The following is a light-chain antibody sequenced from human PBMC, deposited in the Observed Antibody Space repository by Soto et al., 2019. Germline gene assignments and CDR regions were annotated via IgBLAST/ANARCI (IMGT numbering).Light chain of an antibody. CDR3: QSYESDLVV. J-gene: IGLJ2*01. Sequence: NFMLTQPHSVSESPGKTLSISCTRSSGSIANNYVQWYQQRPGSAPTTVIYENNQRLSGVPDRFSGSTDGSSNSASLTISGRQTEDEADYDGQSYESDLVVVGGGTKVTVL. V-gene: IGLV6-57*04. CDR1: SGSIANNY. CDR2: ENN.